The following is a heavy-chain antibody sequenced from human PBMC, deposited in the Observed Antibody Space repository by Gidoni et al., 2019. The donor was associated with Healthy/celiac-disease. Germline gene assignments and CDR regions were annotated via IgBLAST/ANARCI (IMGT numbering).Heavy chain of an antibody. Sequence: EVQLVESGGGLVQPGRSLSLSCTASGFPFGDYAMSWFRQAPGKGLEWVGFIRSKAYGGTTEYAASVKGRFTISRDDSKSIAYLQMNSLKTEDTAVYYCTRDGSGYYYYYMDVWGKGTTVTVSS. CDR1: GFPFGDYA. CDR3: TRDGSGYYYYYMDV. CDR2: IRSKAYGGTT. J-gene: IGHJ6*03. D-gene: IGHD3-10*01. V-gene: IGHV3-49*03.